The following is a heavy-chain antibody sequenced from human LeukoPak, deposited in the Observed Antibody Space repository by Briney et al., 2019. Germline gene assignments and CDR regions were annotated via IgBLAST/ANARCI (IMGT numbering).Heavy chain of an antibody. CDR1: GFTFSSYA. Sequence: PGGSLRLSCAASGFTFSSYAMSWVRQAPGKGLEWVSAISGSGGSTYYADSVKGRFTISRDNAKNSLYLQMNSLRAEDTAVYYCASDPDYYGSGSNYGMDVWGQGTTVTVSS. CDR2: ISGSGGST. V-gene: IGHV3-23*01. D-gene: IGHD3-10*01. CDR3: ASDPDYYGSGSNYGMDV. J-gene: IGHJ6*02.